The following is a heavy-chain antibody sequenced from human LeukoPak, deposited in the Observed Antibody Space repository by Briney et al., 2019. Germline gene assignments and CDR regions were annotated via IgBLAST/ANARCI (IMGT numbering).Heavy chain of an antibody. CDR1: GYTFTGYY. CDR2: INPNSGGT. CDR3: ARALDCGGDCSLQLDY. V-gene: IGHV1-2*02. Sequence: ASAKVSCKASGYTFTGYYMHWVRQAPGQGLEWMGWINPNSGGTNYAQKFQGRVTMTRDTSISTAYMELSRLRSDDTAVYYCARALDCGGDCSLQLDYWGQGTLVTVSS. D-gene: IGHD2-21*02. J-gene: IGHJ4*02.